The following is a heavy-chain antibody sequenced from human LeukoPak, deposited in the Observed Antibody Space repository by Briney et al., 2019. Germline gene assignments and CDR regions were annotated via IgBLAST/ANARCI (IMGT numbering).Heavy chain of an antibody. CDR1: GFTFSSYG. V-gene: IGHV3-30*02. D-gene: IGHD2-21*01. CDR3: AKVPYCGGDCYSPAYY. J-gene: IGHJ4*02. CDR2: IRYDGSNK. Sequence: GGSLRLSCAASGFTFSSYGMHWVRQAPGKGLEWVAFIRYDGSNKYYADSVKGRFTISRDNSKNTLYLQMNSLRAEDTAVYYCAKVPYCGGDCYSPAYYWGQGTLVTVSS.